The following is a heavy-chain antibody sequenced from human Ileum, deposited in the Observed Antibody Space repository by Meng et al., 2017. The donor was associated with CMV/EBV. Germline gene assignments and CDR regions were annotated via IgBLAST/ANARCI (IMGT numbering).Heavy chain of an antibody. CDR3: ARDFWSGYSGQH. V-gene: IGHV4-39*02. D-gene: IGHD3-3*01. CDR2: IYYSGST. CDR1: GGSISSSSYY. J-gene: IGHJ1*01. Sequence: SETLSLTCTVSGGSISSSSYYWGWIRQPPGKGLEWIGTIYYSGSTYYNPTLKSRVTISVDTSKNQFSLKLSSVTAADTAVYHCARDFWSGYSGQHWGQGTLVTVSS.